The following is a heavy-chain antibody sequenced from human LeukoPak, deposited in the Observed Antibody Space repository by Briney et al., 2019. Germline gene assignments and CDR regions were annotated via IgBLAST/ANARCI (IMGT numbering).Heavy chain of an antibody. CDR1: GYTFTSYY. J-gene: IGHJ4*02. V-gene: IGHV1-46*01. CDR3: ARDGEIIGYSYGFYYFDY. CDR2: INPSGGST. Sequence: ASVKVSCKASGYTFTSYYMHWVRQAPGQGLEWMGIINPSGGSTSYAQKFQGRVTMTWDTSTSTVYMELSSLRSEDTAVYYCARDGEIIGYSYGFYYFDYWGQGTLVTVSS. D-gene: IGHD5-18*01.